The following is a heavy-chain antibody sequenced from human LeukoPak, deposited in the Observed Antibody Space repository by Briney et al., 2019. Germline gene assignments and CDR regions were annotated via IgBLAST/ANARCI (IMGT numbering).Heavy chain of an antibody. J-gene: IGHJ4*02. CDR3: AKDNDFWSGYYIDY. CDR2: IRYDGSNK. V-gene: IGHV3-30*02. Sequence: GGSLRLSCAASGFTFSSYSMNWVRQAPGKGLEWVAFIRYDGSNKYYADSVKGRFTISSDNSKNTLYLQMNSLRAEDTAVYYCAKDNDFWSGYYIDYWGQGTLVTVSS. D-gene: IGHD3-3*01. CDR1: GFTFSSYS.